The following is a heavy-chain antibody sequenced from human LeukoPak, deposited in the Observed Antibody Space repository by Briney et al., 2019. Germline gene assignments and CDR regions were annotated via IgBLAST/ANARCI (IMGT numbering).Heavy chain of an antibody. Sequence: ASVKVSCKASGYTFTSYGISWVRQAPGQGLEWMGWISAYNGNTNYAQKLQGRVTMTTDTSMSTAYMELRSLRSDDTAVYYCARDPGGRLGDLVRLRDYWGQGTLVTVSS. V-gene: IGHV1-18*01. D-gene: IGHD3-16*01. CDR2: ISAYNGNT. CDR3: ARDPGGRLGDLVRLRDY. CDR1: GYTFTSYG. J-gene: IGHJ4*02.